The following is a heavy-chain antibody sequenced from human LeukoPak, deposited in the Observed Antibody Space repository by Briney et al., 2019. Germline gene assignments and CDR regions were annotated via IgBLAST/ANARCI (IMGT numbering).Heavy chain of an antibody. CDR1: GGSISSGGYY. V-gene: IGHV4-30-2*01. CDR3: ARGDRTITGTTVDY. CDR2: IYHSGST. Sequence: SETLSLTCTVSGGSISSGGYYWSWIRQPPGKGLEWIGYIYHSGSTYYNPSLKSRVTISVDRSKNQFSLKLSSVTAADTAVYYCARGDRTITGTTVDYWGQGTLVTVSS. D-gene: IGHD1-7*01. J-gene: IGHJ4*02.